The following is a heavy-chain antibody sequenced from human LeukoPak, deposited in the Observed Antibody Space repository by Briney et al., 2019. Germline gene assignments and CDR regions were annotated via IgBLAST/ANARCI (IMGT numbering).Heavy chain of an antibody. CDR1: GFTVSSNY. J-gene: IGHJ3*02. V-gene: IGHV3-53*01. CDR3: ARDHSSSWYFAFDI. Sequence: GGSLRLSCAASGFTVSSNYMSWVRQAPGKGLEWVSVIYSGGSTYYADSVKGRSTISRDNSKNTLYLQMNSLRAEDTAVYYCARDHSSSWYFAFDIWGQGTMVTVSS. CDR2: IYSGGST. D-gene: IGHD6-13*01.